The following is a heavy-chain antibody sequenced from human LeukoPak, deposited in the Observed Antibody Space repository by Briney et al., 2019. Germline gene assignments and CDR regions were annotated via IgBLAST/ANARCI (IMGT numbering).Heavy chain of an antibody. CDR3: ARVRYISGWTGPLDY. CDR2: IYSGGNT. CDR1: GFTVSSNY. D-gene: IGHD6-19*01. J-gene: IGHJ4*02. V-gene: IGHV3-53*01. Sequence: GGSLRLSCAASGFTVSSNYMSWVRQAPGKGLEWVSVIYSGGNTYYADSVKGRFTISRDNSRNTLFLQMNSLRAEDTAVYYCARVRYISGWTGPLDYWGQGTLVTVSS.